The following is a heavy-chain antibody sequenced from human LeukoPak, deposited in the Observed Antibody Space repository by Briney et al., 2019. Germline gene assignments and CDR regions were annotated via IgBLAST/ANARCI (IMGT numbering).Heavy chain of an antibody. J-gene: IGHJ4*02. D-gene: IGHD2-15*01. Sequence: SETLSLTCTVSGGSISSYYWSWIRQPPGEGLEWIGYIYYSGSTNYNPSLKSRVTISVDTSKNQFSLKLSSVTAADTAVYYCARSIGGLGYCSGGSCYFDYWGQGTLVTVSS. CDR1: GGSISSYY. V-gene: IGHV4-59*08. CDR3: ARSIGGLGYCSGGSCYFDY. CDR2: IYYSGST.